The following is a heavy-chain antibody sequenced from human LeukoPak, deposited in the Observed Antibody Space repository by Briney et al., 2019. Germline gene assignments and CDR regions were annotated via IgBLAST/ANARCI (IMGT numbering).Heavy chain of an antibody. D-gene: IGHD1-1*01. CDR2: IDGDGRIT. J-gene: IGHJ4*02. V-gene: IGHV3-74*01. CDR1: GFTFSSYW. Sequence: PGGSLRLSCAASGFTFSSYWMHWVRQVPGQGLVWVSHIDGDGRITNYGDSVKGRFTISRDNAKNILYLQMNSLRAEDTAVYYCAIAERRSPIDYWGQGTLVTVSS. CDR3: AIAERRSPIDY.